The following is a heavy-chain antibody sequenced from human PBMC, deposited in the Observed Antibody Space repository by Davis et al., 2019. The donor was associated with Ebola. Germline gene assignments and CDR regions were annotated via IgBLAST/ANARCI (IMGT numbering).Heavy chain of an antibody. CDR3: ARDGLLQLAYYYYYGMDV. CDR2: ISAYNGNT. Sequence: ASVKVSCKASGYTFTSYGISWVRQAPGQGLEWMGWISAYNGNTNYAQKLQGRVTMTTDTSTSTAYMELRSLRSDDTAVYYCARDGLLQLAYYYYYGMDVWGQGTTVTVSS. V-gene: IGHV1-18*01. D-gene: IGHD6-13*01. J-gene: IGHJ6*02. CDR1: GYTFTSYG.